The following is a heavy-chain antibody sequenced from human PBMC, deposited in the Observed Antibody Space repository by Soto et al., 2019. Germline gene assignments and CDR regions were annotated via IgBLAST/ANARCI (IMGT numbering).Heavy chain of an antibody. V-gene: IGHV4-39*01. CDR1: GGSISSSSYY. CDR3: ARHTPAISISDH. Sequence: SETLSLTCTVSGGSISSSSYYWGWIRQPPGKGLEWIGSIYYSGSTYYNPSLKSRVTISVNTSKNQFSLKLSSVTAADTAVYYCARHTPAISISDHWGQGTLVTVSS. CDR2: IYYSGST. D-gene: IGHD2-15*01. J-gene: IGHJ4*02.